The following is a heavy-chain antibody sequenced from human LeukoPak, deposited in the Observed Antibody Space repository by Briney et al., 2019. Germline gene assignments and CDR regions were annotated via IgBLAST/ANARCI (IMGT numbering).Heavy chain of an antibody. CDR2: IYYSGST. V-gene: IGHV4-59*01. Sequence: SETLSLTCTVSGGSISGNYWSWIRQSPGKGLEWTGYIYYSGSTNYNPSLKSRVTISVDTSKNQFSLKLSSVTAADTAVYYCARGQAYPGIAAALSFWGQGTLVTVSS. J-gene: IGHJ4*02. D-gene: IGHD6-13*01. CDR1: GGSISGNY. CDR3: ARGQAYPGIAAALSF.